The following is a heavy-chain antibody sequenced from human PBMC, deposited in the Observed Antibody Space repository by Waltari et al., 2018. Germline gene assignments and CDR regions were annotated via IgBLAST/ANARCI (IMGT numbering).Heavy chain of an antibody. V-gene: IGHV3-48*03. CDR2: ISTSGNSA. CDR3: ARRSRFSGSPLGH. J-gene: IGHJ1*01. CDR1: GFHFKSYE. D-gene: IGHD1-26*01. Sequence: EVQLVESGGGLVQPGGSLRLSCATSGFHFKSYEMNWVRQAPGKGLGWVSYISTSGNSANYADSVKGRFSISRDNAKNSVDLQMNSLRAEDTAVYYCARRSRFSGSPLGHWGQGSLVIVSS.